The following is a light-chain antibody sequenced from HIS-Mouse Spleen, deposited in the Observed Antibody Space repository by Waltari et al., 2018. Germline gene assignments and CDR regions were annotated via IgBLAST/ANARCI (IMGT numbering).Light chain of an antibody. CDR2: DDS. CDR3: QVWDSSSDHVV. CDR1: NIGSES. J-gene: IGLJ2*01. Sequence: SYVLTQPPSVSVAPGKTARITCGGNNIGSESVHWYQQKPGQAPVLVVYDDSDRPSGFPGRFSGSNSGNTATLTISRVEAGDEADYYCQVWDSSSDHVVFGGGTKLTVL. V-gene: IGLV3-21*03.